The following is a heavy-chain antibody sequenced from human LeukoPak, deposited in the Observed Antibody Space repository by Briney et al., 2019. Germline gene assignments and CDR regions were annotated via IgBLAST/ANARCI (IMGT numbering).Heavy chain of an antibody. D-gene: IGHD3-10*01. CDR1: GFSLITREEC. V-gene: IGHV2-70*18. J-gene: IGHJ4*02. Sequence: SGPALVKPTQTLRLTCTYSGFSLITREECVSWVRQPPGKALEWLELIDWDDDKYYSASLKTRLTISKDSSKNQVILTVTNLDPVDTATYYYARTTRGAGAYYFDYWGQGILVTVSS. CDR3: ARTTRGAGAYYFDY. CDR2: IDWDDDK.